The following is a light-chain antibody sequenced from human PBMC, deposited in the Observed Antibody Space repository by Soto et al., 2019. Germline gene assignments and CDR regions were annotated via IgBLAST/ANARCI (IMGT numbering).Light chain of an antibody. CDR1: HTVSKNY. J-gene: IGKJ1*01. CDR2: RXS. V-gene: IGKV3-20*01. Sequence: EILLTQSPGTLSVSRGERATRSXRASHTVSKNYLVWSQREPGXPPRVXXVRXSNTAAGIPDRLSGSGSGTDFTLTISRLEPEDFAVYYCQQHGGATWTLGQGTKVDIK. CDR3: QQHGGATWT.